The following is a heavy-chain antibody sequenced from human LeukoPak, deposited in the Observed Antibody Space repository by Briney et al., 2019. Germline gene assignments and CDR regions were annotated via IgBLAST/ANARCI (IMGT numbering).Heavy chain of an antibody. V-gene: IGHV3-30*03. Sequence: GRSLRLSCAASGFTFSSYGMQWVRQAPGKGLEWVAVVSYDGTKKYYTDSVKGRFTISRDNSKNTLDLQMNSLRTEDTAMYYCAREATGRTSSHFDYWGQGTLVTVSA. J-gene: IGHJ4*02. D-gene: IGHD1-1*01. CDR1: GFTFSSYG. CDR2: VSYDGTKK. CDR3: AREATGRTSSHFDY.